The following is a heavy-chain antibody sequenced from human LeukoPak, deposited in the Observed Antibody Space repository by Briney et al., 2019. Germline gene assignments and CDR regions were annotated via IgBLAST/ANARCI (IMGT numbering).Heavy chain of an antibody. J-gene: IGHJ3*02. CDR1: GGSISSYY. Sequence: SETLSLTCTVSGGSISSYYWGWLGQPPGKGLEWIGGIYHSGSTYSNPSLTSRVTISVDPSKNQFSLKLSSVTAADTAVYYCARTYCSSTSCPSPDAFDIWGQGTMVTVSS. D-gene: IGHD2-2*01. CDR3: ARTYCSSTSCPSPDAFDI. V-gene: IGHV4-38-2*02. CDR2: IYHSGST.